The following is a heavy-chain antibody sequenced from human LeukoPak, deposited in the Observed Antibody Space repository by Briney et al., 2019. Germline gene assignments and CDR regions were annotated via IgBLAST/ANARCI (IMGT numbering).Heavy chain of an antibody. CDR2: IKQDGSEK. CDR3: AREDNYYDSSGYQNLDY. D-gene: IGHD3-22*01. Sequence: GGSLRLSCAASGFIFSSYLMSWVRQAPGKGLEWVANIKQDGSEKYYVDSVKGRFTISRDNAKNSLYLQMNSLRAEDTAVYYCAREDNYYDSSGYQNLDYWGQGTLVTVSS. CDR1: GFIFSSYL. V-gene: IGHV3-7*01. J-gene: IGHJ4*02.